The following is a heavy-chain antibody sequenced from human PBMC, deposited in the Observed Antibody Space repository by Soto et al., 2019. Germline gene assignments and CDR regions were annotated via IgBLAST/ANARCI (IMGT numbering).Heavy chain of an antibody. D-gene: IGHD6-6*01. J-gene: IGHJ3*02. CDR3: AKHRSSSPRSAFDI. CDR1: GGTFSSYA. CDR2: IIPIFGTA. V-gene: IGHV1-69*13. Sequence: SVKVSCKASGGTFSSYAISWVRQAPGQGLEWMGGIIPIFGTANYAQKFQGRVTITADESTSTAYMELSSLRSEDTAVYYCAKHRSSSPRSAFDIWGQGTMVTVSS.